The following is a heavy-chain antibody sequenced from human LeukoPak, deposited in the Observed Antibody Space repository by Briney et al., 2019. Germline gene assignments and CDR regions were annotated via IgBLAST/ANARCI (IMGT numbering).Heavy chain of an antibody. Sequence: GGSLRLSCAASGFTFSNYNMNWVRQAPGKGLEWISYITGSSSSIYYADSVKGRFTISRDNAKNSLYLQMNSLRAEDTAVYYCAREPTYTSSWYATCDYWGQGIQVTVSS. CDR2: ITGSSSSI. D-gene: IGHD6-13*01. CDR1: GFTFSNYN. J-gene: IGHJ4*02. CDR3: AREPTYTSSWYATCDY. V-gene: IGHV3-48*01.